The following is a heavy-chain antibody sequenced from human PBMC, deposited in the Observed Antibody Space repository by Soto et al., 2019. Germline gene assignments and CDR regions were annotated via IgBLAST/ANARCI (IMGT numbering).Heavy chain of an antibody. CDR3: VMVDNYVTPTPQDV. V-gene: IGHV1-18*01. Sequence: VQLVQSGDEVKKPGASEKVSCKASSDIFVNYGIAWVRQAPRQGLEWMGWISPYTGNTHSASKVQGRLTMTTDTSTSTAYMDLGSLTSDDTAVYYCVMVDNYVTPTPQDVWGQGTTVTVSS. J-gene: IGHJ6*02. CDR2: ISPYTGNT. CDR1: SDIFVNYG. D-gene: IGHD3-16*01.